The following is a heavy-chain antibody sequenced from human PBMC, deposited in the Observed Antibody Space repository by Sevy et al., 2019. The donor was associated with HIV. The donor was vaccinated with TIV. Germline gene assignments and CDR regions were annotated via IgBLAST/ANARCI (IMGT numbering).Heavy chain of an antibody. D-gene: IGHD3-10*01. V-gene: IGHV3-48*03. CDR2: IGSSGSNV. Sequence: GGSLRLSSAASGFIFSSYEMIWVRQAPGKGLEWISYIGSSGSNVYHADSVKGRFTISRDNAQNSLYLQMNSLRVEDTAVYYCNRITLQGEDAFDLWGQGTMVTVSS. CDR1: GFIFSSYE. J-gene: IGHJ3*01. CDR3: NRITLQGEDAFDL.